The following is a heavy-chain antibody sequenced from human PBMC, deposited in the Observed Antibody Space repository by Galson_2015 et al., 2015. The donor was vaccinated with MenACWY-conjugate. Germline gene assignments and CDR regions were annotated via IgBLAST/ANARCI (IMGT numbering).Heavy chain of an antibody. D-gene: IGHD6-13*01. J-gene: IGHJ4*02. CDR2: ISSNGGST. V-gene: IGHV3-64D*06. CDR3: VKLIAAAGTEVWIEDDYFDY. Sequence: SLRLSCAASGFTFSSYAMHWVRQAPGKGLEYVSAISSNGGSTYYADSVKGRFTISRDNSKNTLYLQMSSLRAEDTAVYYCVKLIAAAGTEVWIEDDYFDYWGQGTLVTVSS. CDR1: GFTFSSYA.